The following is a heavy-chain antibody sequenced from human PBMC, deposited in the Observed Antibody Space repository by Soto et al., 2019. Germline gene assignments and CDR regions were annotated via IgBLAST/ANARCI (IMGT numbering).Heavy chain of an antibody. Sequence: SETLSLTCAVYGGSFSGYYWSWIRQPPGKGLEWIGEINHSGSTNYNPSLKSRVTISVDTSKNQFSLKLSSVTAADTAVYYCARGLGIAVAGTTLDYWGQRTLVTV. CDR2: INHSGST. CDR1: GGSFSGYY. J-gene: IGHJ4*02. CDR3: ARGLGIAVAGTTLDY. D-gene: IGHD6-19*01. V-gene: IGHV4-34*01.